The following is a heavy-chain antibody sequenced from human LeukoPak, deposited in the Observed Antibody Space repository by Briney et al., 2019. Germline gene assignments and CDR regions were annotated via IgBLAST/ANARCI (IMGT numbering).Heavy chain of an antibody. V-gene: IGHV3-11*01. CDR3: ARVGGSFQQLPFDP. D-gene: IGHD6-13*01. CDR2: ISSSGSTI. Sequence: PGGSLRPSCAASGFTFSDYYMSWIRQAPGKGLEWVSYISSSGSTIYYADSVEGRFTISRDNAKNSLYLQMNSLRAEDTAVYYCARVGGSFQQLPFDPWGQGTLVTVSS. J-gene: IGHJ5*02. CDR1: GFTFSDYY.